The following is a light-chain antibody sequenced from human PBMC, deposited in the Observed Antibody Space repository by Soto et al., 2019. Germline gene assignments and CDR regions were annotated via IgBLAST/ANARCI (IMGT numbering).Light chain of an antibody. CDR1: QSISSW. J-gene: IGKJ1*01. V-gene: IGKV1-5*01. CDR2: DAS. Sequence: DIQMTQSPSTLSASVGDRVTITCRASQSISSWLAWYQQKPGKAPKLLIYDASSLESGVPSRFSGSGSGTKFTLTICSLQPDDFATYYCQQYNSYWTFGQGTK. CDR3: QQYNSYWT.